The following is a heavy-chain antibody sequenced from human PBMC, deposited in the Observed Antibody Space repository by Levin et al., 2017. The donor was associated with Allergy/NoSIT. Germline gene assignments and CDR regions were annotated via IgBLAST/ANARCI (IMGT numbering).Heavy chain of an antibody. Sequence: GGSLRLSCAASGFTFSTYGMHWVRQAPGKGLEWLTFISYDGKNKYYIDSVKGRFTISRDNSKNTLFLQMSSLRVEDTAVYYCARDRLAASGNGWFDPWGQGTLVTVSS. V-gene: IGHV3-30*04. CDR1: GFTFSTYG. CDR2: ISYDGKNK. CDR3: ARDRLAASGNGWFDP. J-gene: IGHJ5*02. D-gene: IGHD6-13*01.